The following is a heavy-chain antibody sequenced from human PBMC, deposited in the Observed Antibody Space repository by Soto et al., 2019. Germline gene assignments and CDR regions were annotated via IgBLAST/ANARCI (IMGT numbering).Heavy chain of an antibody. D-gene: IGHD3-22*01. J-gene: IGHJ4*02. CDR2: ISHDGTNK. Sequence: GGSLRLSCAASGFTFSSYAMSWVRQAPGKGLEWVAAISHDGTNKNYADSVKGRFTISRDNSKNTLYLQMNSLRPEDTALYYCAKDEYYYSRSGYYIFDYWGQGTLVTVSS. CDR1: GFTFSSYA. V-gene: IGHV3-30*18. CDR3: AKDEYYYSRSGYYIFDY.